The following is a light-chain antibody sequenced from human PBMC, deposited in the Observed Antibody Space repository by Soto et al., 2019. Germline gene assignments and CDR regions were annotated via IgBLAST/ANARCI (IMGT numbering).Light chain of an antibody. V-gene: IGKV1-5*01. CDR3: QQYNSYSS. J-gene: IGKJ3*01. CDR2: DAC. CDR1: QSISSW. Sequence: DIQMTQSPSTLSASVGDRVTITCRASQSISSWLAWYQQKPGKAPKLLIYDACSLESGVPSRFSGSGSGTEFTLTISILQPDDFATYYCQQYNSYSSFGPGTKVDIK.